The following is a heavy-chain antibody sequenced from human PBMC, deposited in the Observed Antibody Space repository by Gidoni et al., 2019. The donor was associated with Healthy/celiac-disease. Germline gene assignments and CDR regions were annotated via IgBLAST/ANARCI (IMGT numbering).Heavy chain of an antibody. D-gene: IGHD1-1*01. V-gene: IGHV4-39*01. J-gene: IGHJ2*01. CDR3: ASLAPATPPTMAYYWYFDL. CDR2: IYYSGST. CDR1: GGSISSSSYY. Sequence: QLQLQESGPGLVKPSETLSLTCTVSGGSISSSSYYWGWIRQPPGKGLEWIGSIYYSGSTYYNPSLKSRVTISVDTSKNQFSLKLSSVTAADTAVYYCASLAPATPPTMAYYWYFDLWGRGTLVTVSS.